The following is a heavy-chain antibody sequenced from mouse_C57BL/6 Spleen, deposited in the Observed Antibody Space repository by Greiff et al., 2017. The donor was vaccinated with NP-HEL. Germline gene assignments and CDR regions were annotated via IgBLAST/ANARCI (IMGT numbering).Heavy chain of an antibody. J-gene: IGHJ2*01. CDR2: IYPGDGDT. V-gene: IGHV1-82*01. CDR1: GYAFSSSW. CDR3: ARGGDYDVYFDY. D-gene: IGHD2-4*01. Sequence: VKVVESGPELVKPGASVKISCKASGYAFSSSWMNWVKQRPGKGLEWIGRIYPGDGDTNYNGKFKGKATLTADKSSSTAYMQLSSLTSEDSAVYFCARGGDYDVYFDYWGQGTTLTVSS.